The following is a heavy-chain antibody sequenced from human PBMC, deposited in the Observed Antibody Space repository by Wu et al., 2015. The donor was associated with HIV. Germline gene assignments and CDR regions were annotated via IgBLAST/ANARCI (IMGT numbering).Heavy chain of an antibody. J-gene: IGHJ4*02. V-gene: IGHV1-69*12. Sequence: QVQLVQSGAEVKKPGSSVKISCQASGGTFSPFGITWVRQAPGQGLEWMGGLIPVYGRAHSAQNFQGRVTITADVSTNTAYMVVSSLTSDDTAIYYCAGGGGRTAMDPFDFWGQGTLVTVSS. CDR1: GGTFSPFG. CDR3: AGGGGRTAMDPFDF. D-gene: IGHD5-18*01. CDR2: LIPVYGRA.